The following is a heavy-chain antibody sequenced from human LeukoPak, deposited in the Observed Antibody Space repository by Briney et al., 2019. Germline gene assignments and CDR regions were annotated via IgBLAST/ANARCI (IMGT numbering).Heavy chain of an antibody. CDR1: GGSISSSSYY. CDR2: IYYSGST. CDR3: ARHIVATSIDY. Sequence: SETLSLTCTVSGGSISSSSYYWGWIRQPPGKGLEWVGSIYYSGSTYYNPSLKSRVTISVDTSKNQFSLKLSSVTAADTAVYYCARHIVATSIDYWGQGTLVTVSS. J-gene: IGHJ4*02. D-gene: IGHD5-12*01. V-gene: IGHV4-39*01.